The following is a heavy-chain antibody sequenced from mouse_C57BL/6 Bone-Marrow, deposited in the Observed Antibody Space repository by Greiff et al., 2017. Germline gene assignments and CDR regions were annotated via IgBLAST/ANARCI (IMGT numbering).Heavy chain of an antibody. J-gene: IGHJ4*01. V-gene: IGHV1-64*01. D-gene: IGHD2-4*01. CDR1: GYTFTSYW. CDR2: IHPTSGST. CDR3: AREEIYYDPDYAMDY. Sequence: QVQLQQPGAELVKPGASVKLSCKASGYTFTSYWMHWVKQRPGQGLEWIGMIHPTSGSTNYNEKFKSKATLTVDKSSSTAYMHLSILTSEDAAVYYCAREEIYYDPDYAMDYWGQGTSVTVSS.